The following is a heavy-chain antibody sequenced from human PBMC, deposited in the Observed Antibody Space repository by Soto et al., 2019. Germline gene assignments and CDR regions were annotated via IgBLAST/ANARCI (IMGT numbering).Heavy chain of an antibody. CDR2: ISYDGTDK. CDR1: GFTFSSYG. Sequence: QVQLEESGGGVVQPGRSLRLSCEASGFTFSSYGMHWVRQAPGKGLEWVAVISYDGTDKYYADSVKGRFTISRDNSENTLYLQMNSLRAEDTAVYYCAKVVIVGGTLGWSDPWGQGTLVTVSS. V-gene: IGHV3-30*18. CDR3: AKVVIVGGTLGWSDP. D-gene: IGHD1-26*01. J-gene: IGHJ5*02.